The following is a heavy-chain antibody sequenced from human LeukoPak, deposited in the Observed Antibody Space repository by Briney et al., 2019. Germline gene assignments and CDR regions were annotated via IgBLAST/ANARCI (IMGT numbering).Heavy chain of an antibody. Sequence: GASVKVSCKASGYTFTSYVINWVRQATGQGLEGMGWMNPNSGNTGYAQKFQGRVTMTRNTSISTAYMELSSLRSEDTAVYYCARVTIFGVVDVVIDYWGQGTLVTVSS. CDR3: ARVTIFGVVDVVIDY. J-gene: IGHJ4*02. D-gene: IGHD3-3*01. CDR2: MNPNSGNT. V-gene: IGHV1-8*01. CDR1: GYTFTSYV.